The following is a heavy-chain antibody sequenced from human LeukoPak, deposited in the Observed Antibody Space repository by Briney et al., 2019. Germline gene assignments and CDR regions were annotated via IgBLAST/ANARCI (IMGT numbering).Heavy chain of an antibody. V-gene: IGHV4-30-4*01. CDR1: GGSISSGDYY. CDR2: IFYSGST. J-gene: IGHJ5*02. Sequence: PSETLSLTCTVSGGSISSGDYYWSWIRQPPGKGLEWIGYIFYSGSTYYNPSLKSRVTISVDMSKNQFSLKLSSVTAADTAVYYCARAGYCSGGSCYGYDPWGQGTLVTVSS. D-gene: IGHD2-15*01. CDR3: ARAGYCSGGSCYGYDP.